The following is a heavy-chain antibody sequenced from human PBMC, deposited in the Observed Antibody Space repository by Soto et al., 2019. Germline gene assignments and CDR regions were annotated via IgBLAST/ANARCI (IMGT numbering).Heavy chain of an antibody. J-gene: IGHJ6*02. Sequence: QIQLVQSGGEVKKPGASVKVSCKSSGYKFISHSITWVRQAPGQGLEWMGRISAYNGNTNYAQKLQVRVTMTTDTSTNPDYMELRSLRSDDTAVYYCARGAFCGGAPGCRDMDVWGQGTTVTVSS. CDR3: ARGAFCGGAPGCRDMDV. D-gene: IGHD2-21*01. V-gene: IGHV1-18*01. CDR2: ISAYNGNT. CDR1: GYKFISHS.